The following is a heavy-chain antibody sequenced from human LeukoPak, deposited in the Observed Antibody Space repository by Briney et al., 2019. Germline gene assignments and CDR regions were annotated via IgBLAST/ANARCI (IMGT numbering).Heavy chain of an antibody. V-gene: IGHV4-59*08. D-gene: IGHD6-19*01. CDR3: TRQVFHGGWYFDY. Sequence: SETQSLTCALCGGSISNYSWSCVRKPPGKGLEWIGYVDYSGNANSNPSRNSRVTISVDASKNQFSMKMNYVTAADTDVYYSTRQVFHGGWYFDYWGQGTLVTVSS. J-gene: IGHJ4*02. CDR1: GGSISNYS. CDR2: VDYSGNA.